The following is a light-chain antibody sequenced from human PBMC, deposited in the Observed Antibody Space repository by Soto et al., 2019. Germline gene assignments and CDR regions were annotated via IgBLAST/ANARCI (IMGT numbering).Light chain of an antibody. V-gene: IGKV3-20*01. J-gene: IGKJ3*01. CDR2: GAS. CDR1: QSVSSNY. Sequence: EIVLTQSPGTLSLSPGERATLSCRASQSVSSNYLAWYQQKLGQAPRLLIYGASSRATGIPDRFSGSGSGTDFTLTISRLEPEDLEVYYCQQYGNSHRDFG. CDR3: QQYGNSHRD.